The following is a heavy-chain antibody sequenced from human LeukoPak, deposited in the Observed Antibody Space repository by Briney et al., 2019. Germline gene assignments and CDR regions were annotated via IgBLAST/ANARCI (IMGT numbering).Heavy chain of an antibody. CDR2: INDDGSAT. Sequence: GGSLRLSCAASGFTFSNYWMHWVRQVPGKGLVWVSRINDDGSATYYADSVKGRFTISRDNSKNTLYLQMNSLRAEDTAVYYCAKGYSSYGDWGQGTLVTVSS. D-gene: IGHD6-13*01. V-gene: IGHV3-74*01. CDR1: GFTFSNYW. J-gene: IGHJ4*02. CDR3: AKGYSSYGD.